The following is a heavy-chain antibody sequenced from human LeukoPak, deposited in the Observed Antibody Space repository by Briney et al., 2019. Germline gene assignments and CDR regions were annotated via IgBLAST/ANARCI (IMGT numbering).Heavy chain of an antibody. Sequence: GGSLRLSCAASGFTFSNYAMSWVRQAPGRGLEWVSAISRSGDRTYYADSVKGRFAISRDNSKDTLYVQMNSLRVDDSAVYYCARGEYFAFDLWGQGTVVTVSS. CDR3: ARGEYFAFDL. J-gene: IGHJ3*01. CDR1: GFTFSNYA. D-gene: IGHD2/OR15-2a*01. CDR2: ISRSGDRT. V-gene: IGHV3-23*01.